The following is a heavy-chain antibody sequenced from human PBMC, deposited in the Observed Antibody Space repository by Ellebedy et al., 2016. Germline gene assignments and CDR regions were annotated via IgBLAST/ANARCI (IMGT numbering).Heavy chain of an antibody. CDR3: ARDVSSEGY. CDR1: GYTFTSYY. V-gene: IGHV1-46*01. D-gene: IGHD6-13*01. J-gene: IGHJ4*02. Sequence: ASVKVSCXASGYTFTSYYMHWVRQAPGQGLEWMGVIQPSGGETTYARGFQGRVTMTRDTSTSTVHMELSSLRSEDTAVYYCARDVSSEGYWGQGTLVTVSS. CDR2: IQPSGGET.